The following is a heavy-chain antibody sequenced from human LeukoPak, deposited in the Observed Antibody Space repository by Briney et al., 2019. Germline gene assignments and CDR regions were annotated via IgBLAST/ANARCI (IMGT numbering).Heavy chain of an antibody. Sequence: GASVTVSCTASGYTFTGYYMHWVRQAPGQGLEWMGRINPNSGGTNYAQKFQGRVTMTRDTSISTAYMELSRLRSDDTAVYYCARADSSGWAPFDYWGQGTLVTVSS. CDR3: ARADSSGWAPFDY. CDR2: INPNSGGT. V-gene: IGHV1-2*06. CDR1: GYTFTGYY. D-gene: IGHD6-19*01. J-gene: IGHJ4*02.